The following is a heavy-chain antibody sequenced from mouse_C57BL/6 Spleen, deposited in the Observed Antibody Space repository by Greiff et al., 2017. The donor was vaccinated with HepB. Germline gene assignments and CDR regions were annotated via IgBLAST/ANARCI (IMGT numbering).Heavy chain of an antibody. CDR1: GFTFSDYY. J-gene: IGHJ2*01. CDR2: INYDGSST. Sequence: EVMLVESEGGLVQPGSSMKLSCTASGFTFSDYYMAWVRQVPEKGLEWVANINYDGSSTYYLDSLKSRFIISRDNAKNILYLQMSSLKSEDTATYYCARDAGHYFDYWGQGTTLTVSS. D-gene: IGHD4-1*01. CDR3: ARDAGHYFDY. V-gene: IGHV5-16*01.